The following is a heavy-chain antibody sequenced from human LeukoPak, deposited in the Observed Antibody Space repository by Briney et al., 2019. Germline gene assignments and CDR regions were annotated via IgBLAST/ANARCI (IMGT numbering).Heavy chain of an antibody. J-gene: IGHJ4*02. CDR3: ARDGNYYDSSGYYSYFDY. CDR2: INSDGSST. D-gene: IGHD3-22*01. V-gene: IGHV3-74*01. Sequence: GGSLRLSCAASGFTFSSYWMHWVRQAPGKGLVWVSRINSDGSSTSYADSVKGRFTISRDNAKNTLYLQMNSLRAEDTAAYYCARDGNYYDSSGYYSYFDYWGQGTLVTVSS. CDR1: GFTFSSYW.